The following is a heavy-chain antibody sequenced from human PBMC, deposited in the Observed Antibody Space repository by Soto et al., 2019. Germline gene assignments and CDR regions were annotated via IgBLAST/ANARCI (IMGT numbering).Heavy chain of an antibody. CDR1: GYSFTKYW. Sequence: EVQLVQSGAEVKKPGESLKISCKGSGYSFTKYWIGWVRQMPGKGLEWMGIIYPEDFDIRYSPSFQGQVTISDDKSINTAYLQWSSLKASDSAMYYCARHRGLRGYYYYGMDVWGQGTTVTVSS. CDR3: ARHRGLRGYYYYGMDV. V-gene: IGHV5-51*01. D-gene: IGHD3-10*01. J-gene: IGHJ6*02. CDR2: IYPEDFDI.